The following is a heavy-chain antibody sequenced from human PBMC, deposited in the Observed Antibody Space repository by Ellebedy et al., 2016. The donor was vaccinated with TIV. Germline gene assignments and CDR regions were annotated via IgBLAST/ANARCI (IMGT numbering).Heavy chain of an antibody. D-gene: IGHD4-23*01. CDR2: INTQFLGT. CDR1: GYPFTAYY. J-gene: IGHJ2*01. CDR3: ARDSDYGGVTNHWYFNL. V-gene: IGHV1-2*02. Sequence: ASVKVSXXASGYPFTAYYINWLRQAPGQGLEWMGWINTQFLGTTYEEKFKARVTMTTDTSTSTAYMELRSLRSDDTALYFCARDSDYGGVTNHWYFNLWGRGTLVTVSS.